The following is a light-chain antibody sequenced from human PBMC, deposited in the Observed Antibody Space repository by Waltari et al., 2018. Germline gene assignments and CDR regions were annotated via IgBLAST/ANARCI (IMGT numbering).Light chain of an antibody. CDR2: GAS. V-gene: IGKV1-39*01. CDR3: QQTYSSPLT. J-gene: IGKJ3*01. Sequence: DIQMTQSPSSLSASVGDRVTITCRASQSISSYLYWYQQKPGKAPKLLIYGASSLRGGAPSRFSGSRSGTDFTLTIRSLQPEDFASYYCQQTYSSPLTFGPGTKLDIK. CDR1: QSISSY.